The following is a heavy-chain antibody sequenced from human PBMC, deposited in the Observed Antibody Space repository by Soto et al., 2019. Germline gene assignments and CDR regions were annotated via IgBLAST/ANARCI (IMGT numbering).Heavy chain of an antibody. CDR2: INWNSGSI. J-gene: IGHJ1*01. CDR1: GFTVADYA. CDR3: VKDESINWYSGHFRH. Sequence: SLTLSCAASGFTVADYAMHWVRPVPGKGLEWVSGINWNSGSIGYGDSVKGRFAISRDNAKNSLHLQMNSLSAEDTAFYYCVKDESINWYSGHFRHWGQGTLVTVSS. V-gene: IGHV3-9*01. D-gene: IGHD6-13*01.